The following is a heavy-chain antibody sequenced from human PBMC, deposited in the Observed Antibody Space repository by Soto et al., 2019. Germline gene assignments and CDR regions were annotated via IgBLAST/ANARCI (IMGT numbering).Heavy chain of an antibody. D-gene: IGHD3-10*01. CDR3: ARDVSAGYFDY. Sequence: SETLSLTCTVSGGSTSSYYWSWIRQPPGKGLEWIGYIYYSGSTNYNPSLKSRVTISVDTSKNQFSLKLSSVTAADTAVYCCARDVSAGYFDYWGQGTLVTVSS. CDR1: GGSTSSYY. J-gene: IGHJ4*02. V-gene: IGHV4-59*01. CDR2: IYYSGST.